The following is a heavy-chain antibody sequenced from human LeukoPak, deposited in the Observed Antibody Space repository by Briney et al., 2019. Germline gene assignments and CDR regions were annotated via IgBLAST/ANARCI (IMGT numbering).Heavy chain of an antibody. J-gene: IGHJ4*02. CDR2: ISYDGSNK. CDR3: ARGGYGDYEEFDY. CDR1: GFTFSSYG. D-gene: IGHD4-17*01. Sequence: GRSLRLSCAASGFTFSSYGMHWVRQAPGKGLEWVAVISYDGSNKYYADSVKGRFTISRDNSKNTLYLQMNSLRAEDTAVYYCARGGYGDYEEFDYWGQGTLVTVSS. V-gene: IGHV3-30*03.